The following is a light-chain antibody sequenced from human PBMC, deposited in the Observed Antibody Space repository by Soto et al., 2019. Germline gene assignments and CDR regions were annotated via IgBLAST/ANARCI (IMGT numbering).Light chain of an antibody. CDR2: DSS. V-gene: IGKV3-11*01. CDR3: QHHNNWPPT. Sequence: ELGLTHSPSTISFSPWETATLFCRANQSIGSYLAWYQQKPGQAPWLLIYDSSNRATGIPARFSGSGSGTDFTLTINSLEPDDFAVYYCQHHNNWPPTFGQGTRLEIK. J-gene: IGKJ5*01. CDR1: QSIGSY.